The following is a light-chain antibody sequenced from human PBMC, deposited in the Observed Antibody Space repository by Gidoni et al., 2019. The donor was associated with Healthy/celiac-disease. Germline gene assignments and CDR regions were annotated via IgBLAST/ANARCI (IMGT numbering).Light chain of an antibody. CDR3: QQSYSTPYT. CDR1: KIISSY. CDR2: AAF. Sequence: DTQMTQSPSSLSASVGDRVTITCRASKIISSYLNWYQKKPGKAPTLLIYAAFSLQSGVPSRFSGSGSVTDFTLTISSLQPEDFATYYCQQSYSTPYTFGQGTKLEIK. J-gene: IGKJ2*01. V-gene: IGKV1-39*01.